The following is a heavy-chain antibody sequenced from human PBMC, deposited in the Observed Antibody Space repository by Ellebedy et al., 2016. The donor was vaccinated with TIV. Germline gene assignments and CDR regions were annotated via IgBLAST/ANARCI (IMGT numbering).Heavy chain of an antibody. Sequence: AASVKVSCKASGYSFTTYGISWVRQAPGQGLEWMGWISAYNGNTNYAQKLRGRVTMTTDTSTSTAYMELRSLRYDDTAVYYCARNPRPITMKVVVQRLSPDYYYGMDVWGQGTTVTVSS. D-gene: IGHD3-22*01. V-gene: IGHV1-18*01. CDR1: GYSFTTYG. J-gene: IGHJ6*02. CDR2: ISAYNGNT. CDR3: ARNPRPITMKVVVQRLSPDYYYGMDV.